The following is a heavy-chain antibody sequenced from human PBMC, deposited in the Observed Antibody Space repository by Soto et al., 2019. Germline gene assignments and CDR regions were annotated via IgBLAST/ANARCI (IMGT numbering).Heavy chain of an antibody. J-gene: IGHJ4*02. CDR2: INTNSGTK. CDR3: ARAGSFDY. V-gene: IGHV3-48*04. CDR1: GFTFSTYS. Sequence: GGSLRLSCAASGFTFSTYSMSWVRQAPGKGLEWVSYINTNSGTKHYADSVKGRFTISRDNAKNSLYLQMNSLRAEDTAVYYCARAGSFDYWGQGTLVTVSS. D-gene: IGHD3-10*01.